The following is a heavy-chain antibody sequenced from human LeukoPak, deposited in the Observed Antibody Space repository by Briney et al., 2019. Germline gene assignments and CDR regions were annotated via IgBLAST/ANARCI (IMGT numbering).Heavy chain of an antibody. V-gene: IGHV4-4*07. J-gene: IGHJ5*02. D-gene: IGHD3-3*01. CDR1: GGSISSYY. Sequence: SETLSLTCTVSGGSISSYYWSWIRQPAGKGLEWIGRIYTSGSTNYNPSLKSRVTISVDTSKNQFSLKLSSVTAADTAVYYCARANTIFGVVNWFDPWGQGTLVTVSS. CDR2: IYTSGST. CDR3: ARANTIFGVVNWFDP.